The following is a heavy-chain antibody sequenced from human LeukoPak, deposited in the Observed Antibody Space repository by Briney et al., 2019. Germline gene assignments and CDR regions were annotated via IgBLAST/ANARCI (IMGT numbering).Heavy chain of an antibody. J-gene: IGHJ4*01. V-gene: IGHV3-7*01. CDR3: ARDGTAAGLYFDS. CDR1: GFTFTDYW. Sequence: GGSLRLSCAVSGFTFTDYWMNWVRQAPGKGLEWVASIRQDGGEKSYVDSVKGRFTISRDNTKSSLYLQINSLRAEDTAVYYCARDGTAAGLYFDSWGQGTLVTVSS. D-gene: IGHD6-13*01. CDR2: IRQDGGEK.